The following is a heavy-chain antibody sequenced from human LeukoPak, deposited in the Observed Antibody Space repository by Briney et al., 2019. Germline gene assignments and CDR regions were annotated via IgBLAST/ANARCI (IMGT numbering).Heavy chain of an antibody. CDR1: GGSFSGHY. CDR2: INHSGSV. CDR3: AFTTGSYYLDS. J-gene: IGHJ4*02. V-gene: IGHV4-34*01. Sequence: PSETLSLTCVVYGGSFSGHYWSWIRQPPGKGLEWIGEINHSGSVNYNPSLKSRVTVSVDTSKNQFSLMLNSVTAADTAVYYCAFTTGSYYLDSWGQGTLVTVSS. D-gene: IGHD1-26*01.